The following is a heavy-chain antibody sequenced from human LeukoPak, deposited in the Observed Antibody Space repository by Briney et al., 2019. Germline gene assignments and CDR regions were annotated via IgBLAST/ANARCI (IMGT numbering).Heavy chain of an antibody. D-gene: IGHD6-13*01. Sequence: ASVKVSCKASGYTFTGYYMHWVRQPPGQGLEWMGWINPNSGGTNYAQKFQGRVTMTRDTSISTAYMELSRLRSDDTAVYYCARDHAAAGTFFDYWGQGTLVTVSS. V-gene: IGHV1-2*02. CDR3: ARDHAAAGTFFDY. CDR1: GYTFTGYY. CDR2: INPNSGGT. J-gene: IGHJ4*02.